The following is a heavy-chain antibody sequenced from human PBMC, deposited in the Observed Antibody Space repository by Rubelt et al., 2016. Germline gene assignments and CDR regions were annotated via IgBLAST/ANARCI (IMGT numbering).Heavy chain of an antibody. CDR2: ISSTGNTI. J-gene: IGHJ4*02. CDR3: AKVGSSSSQGY. Sequence: GGVAQPGRSLRLSCAASGFTFSAYTMHWVRQAPGKGLEWVSYISSTGNTIYYADSVKGRFTISRDNARNSLYVRMNSLRAEDTAVYYCAKVGSSSSQGYWGQGTLVTVSS. V-gene: IGHV3-48*04. CDR1: GFTFSAYT. D-gene: IGHD6-6*01.